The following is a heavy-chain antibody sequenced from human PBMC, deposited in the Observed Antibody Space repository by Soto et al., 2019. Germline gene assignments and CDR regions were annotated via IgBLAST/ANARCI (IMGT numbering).Heavy chain of an antibody. J-gene: IGHJ3*02. V-gene: IGHV3-21*01. Sequence: GSLRLSCAASGFTLSRHTMNWVRQAPGKGLEWVSFIGSRTSDIYYADSVKGRFTISRDNAKNSLYLDLTRLRAEDTAVYFCVRDYYDTSGYPNTFDMWGQGTMVTVSS. CDR3: VRDYYDTSGYPNTFDM. CDR1: GFTLSRHT. CDR2: IGSRTSDI. D-gene: IGHD3-22*01.